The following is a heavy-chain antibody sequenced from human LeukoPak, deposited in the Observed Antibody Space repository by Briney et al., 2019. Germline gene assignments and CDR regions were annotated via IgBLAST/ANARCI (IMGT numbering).Heavy chain of an antibody. J-gene: IGHJ6*03. D-gene: IGHD3-10*01. CDR1: GFTFSSYS. CDR3: ARANYGSGSYGGYYYYMDV. Sequence: TGGSLRLSCAASGFTFSSYSMNWVRQAPGKVLEWVSYISSSSSTIYYADSVKGRFTISRDNAKNSLYLQMNSLRAEDTAVYYCARANYGSGSYGGYYYYMDVWGKGTTVTVSS. V-gene: IGHV3-48*01. CDR2: ISSSSSTI.